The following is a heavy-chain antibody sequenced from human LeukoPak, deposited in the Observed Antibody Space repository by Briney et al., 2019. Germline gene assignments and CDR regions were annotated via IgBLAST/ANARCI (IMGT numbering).Heavy chain of an antibody. Sequence: GASVKVSCKASGYTFTSYDINWVRQATGQGLEWMGWMNPNSGNTGYAQKFQGRVTMTRNTSISTAYMELSSLRSEDTAVYYCTRGLMVRGVHPREYYFDYWGQRTLVTVSS. CDR3: TRGLMVRGVHPREYYFDY. V-gene: IGHV1-8*01. CDR2: MNPNSGNT. D-gene: IGHD3-10*01. J-gene: IGHJ4*02. CDR1: GYTFTSYD.